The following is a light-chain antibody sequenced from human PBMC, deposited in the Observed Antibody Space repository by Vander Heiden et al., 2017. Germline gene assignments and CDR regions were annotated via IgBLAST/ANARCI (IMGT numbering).Light chain of an antibody. CDR2: RNN. V-gene: IGLV1-47*01. J-gene: IGLJ2*01. CDR1: SSNIGSNY. CDR3: AAWDDSLRRV. Sequence: QSVLTQPPSASGTPGQRVTIYCSGSSSNIGSNYVYWYQQLPGTAPKLLIYRNNQRPSGVPDRFSGSKSGTSASLAIGGLRSEDEADYYCAAWDDSLRRVFGGGTKLTVL.